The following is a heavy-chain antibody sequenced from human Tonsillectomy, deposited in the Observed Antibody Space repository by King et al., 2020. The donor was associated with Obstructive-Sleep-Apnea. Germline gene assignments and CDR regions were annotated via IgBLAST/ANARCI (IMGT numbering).Heavy chain of an antibody. CDR3: AGDQSTIFGVVIIGPGYYYYGMDV. CDR2: ISSSSSTI. V-gene: IGHV3-48*04. Sequence: EVQLVESGGGLVQPGGSLRLSCAASGFTFSSYSMNWVRQAPGKGLEWVSYISSSSSTIYYADSVKGRFTISRDNAKNSLYLQMNSLRAEDTAVYYCAGDQSTIFGVVIIGPGYYYYGMDVWGQGTTVTVSS. D-gene: IGHD3-3*01. J-gene: IGHJ6*02. CDR1: GFTFSSYS.